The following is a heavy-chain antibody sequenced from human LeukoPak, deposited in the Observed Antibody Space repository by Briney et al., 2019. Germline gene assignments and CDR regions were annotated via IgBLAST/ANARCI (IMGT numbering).Heavy chain of an antibody. CDR1: GYTFTTFY. CDR2: VNPDNGVA. J-gene: IGHJ4*02. CDR3: ATASYYYDSSGYYGLDY. V-gene: IGHV1-2*02. D-gene: IGHD3-22*01. Sequence: PGASVKVSCKASGYTFTTFYMYWVRQAPGQGLAWMGWVNPDNGVANYAQNFQGRVTMTRDTSINTAYMELSSLRSEDTAVYYCATASYYYDSSGYYGLDYWGQGTLVTVSS.